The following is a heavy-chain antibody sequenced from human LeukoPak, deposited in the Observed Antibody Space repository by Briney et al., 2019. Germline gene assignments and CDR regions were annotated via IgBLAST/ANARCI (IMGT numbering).Heavy chain of an antibody. CDR3: ARLALSRQQLAVGHDY. D-gene: IGHD6-13*01. CDR2: IYPGDSDT. Sequence: GESLNISCKGSGYSFTSYWIGWVRQMPGKGLEWMGIIYPGDSDTRYSPSFQGQVTISADKSITTAYLQWSNLKASDTAMYYCARLALSRQQLAVGHDYWGQGTLVTVSS. V-gene: IGHV5-51*01. CDR1: GYSFTSYW. J-gene: IGHJ4*02.